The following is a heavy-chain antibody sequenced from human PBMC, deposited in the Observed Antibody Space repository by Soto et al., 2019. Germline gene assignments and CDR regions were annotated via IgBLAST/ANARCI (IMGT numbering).Heavy chain of an antibody. CDR2: VYYAGTT. CDR1: DGSITPNY. J-gene: IGHJ4*02. V-gene: IGHV4-59*08. CDR3: ARLGAYYQALDS. Sequence: QIQLQESGPGLVKPSETLSLSCTVSDGSITPNYYTWVRQPPGKGLEWIGYVYYAGTTTYNPSLKSRVSISIDTSKHEVSLKLSSVTAADTAVYYCARLGAYYQALDSWGQGTLVTVSS. D-gene: IGHD3-22*01.